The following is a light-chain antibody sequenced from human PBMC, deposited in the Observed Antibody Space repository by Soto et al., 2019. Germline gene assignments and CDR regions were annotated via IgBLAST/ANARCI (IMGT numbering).Light chain of an antibody. CDR1: SSDVGGYNY. CDR3: CSYAGSYTWV. Sequence: SALTQPRSVSGSPGQSVTISCTGTSSDVGGYNYVSWYQQHPGKAPKLMIYDVSKRPSGVPDRFSGSKSGHTASLTISGLQAADEADYYCCSYAGSYTWVFGGGTKVTVL. CDR2: DVS. V-gene: IGLV2-11*01. J-gene: IGLJ3*02.